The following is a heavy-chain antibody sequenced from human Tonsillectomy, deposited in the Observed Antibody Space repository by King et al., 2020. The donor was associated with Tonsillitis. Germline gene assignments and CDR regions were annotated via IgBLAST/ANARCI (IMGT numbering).Heavy chain of an antibody. V-gene: IGHV3-30*18. CDR3: AKFQTTINHRGF. CDR2: ISYDGSNK. CDR1: GFTFSSYG. D-gene: IGHD3-9*01. Sequence: VQLVESGGGVVQPGRFLRLSCVASGFTFSSYGMHWVRQAPGKGLEWVAVISYDGSNKYYADSVKGRFTISRDISKNTLYLQMNSLRAEDTALYYCAKFQTTINHRGFWGQGTLVTVSS. J-gene: IGHJ4*02.